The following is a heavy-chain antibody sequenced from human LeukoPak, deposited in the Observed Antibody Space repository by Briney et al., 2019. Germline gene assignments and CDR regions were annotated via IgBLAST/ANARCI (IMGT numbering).Heavy chain of an antibody. CDR3: ARALGATGAFDI. D-gene: IGHD1-26*01. CDR2: ISAYNGNT. Sequence: ASVKVSCKASGYTFTSYGISWVRQAPGQGLECMGWISAYNGNTNYAQKLQGRVTMTTDTSTSTAYMELRRLRSDDTAVYYCARALGATGAFDIWGQGTMVTVSS. J-gene: IGHJ3*02. CDR1: GYTFTSYG. V-gene: IGHV1-18*01.